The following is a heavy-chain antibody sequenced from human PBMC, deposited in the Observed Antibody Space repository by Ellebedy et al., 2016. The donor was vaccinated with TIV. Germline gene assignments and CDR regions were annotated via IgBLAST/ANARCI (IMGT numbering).Heavy chain of an antibody. Sequence: AASVKVSCKASGYTFTNFDINWARQATGQGLEWMGWMNPNSGDTGYAQKFQGRVTITRDTSINTAYMELSSLRSEDTAVYYCARNPAQTGYFDPWGQGTLVTVSS. V-gene: IGHV1-8*03. D-gene: IGHD3-9*01. J-gene: IGHJ5*02. CDR3: ARNPAQTGYFDP. CDR1: GYTFTNFD. CDR2: MNPNSGDT.